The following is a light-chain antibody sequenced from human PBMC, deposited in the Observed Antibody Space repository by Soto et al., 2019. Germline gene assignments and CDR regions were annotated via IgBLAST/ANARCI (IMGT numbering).Light chain of an antibody. CDR3: QKYNSAPLT. CDR2: AAS. CDR1: QAICVY. Sequence: DIPVAQSPSSLSASLRDRVTITCRANQAICVYLAWFQQQPGKVPKLLIYAASALQSGVPSRFSGSGSGTDFTLTISSLQPEDIATYYCQKYNSAPLTFGGGTKVDIK. V-gene: IGKV1-27*01. J-gene: IGKJ4*01.